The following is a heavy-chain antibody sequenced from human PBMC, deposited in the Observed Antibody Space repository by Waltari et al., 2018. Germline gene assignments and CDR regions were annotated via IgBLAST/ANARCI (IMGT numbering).Heavy chain of an antibody. CDR3: AKGYYYDSSGYFDY. D-gene: IGHD3-22*01. J-gene: IGHJ4*02. CDR2: ISGGGGST. Sequence: EVQLLESGGGLVQPGGSLRLSCAASGFTFSSFAMSWVRQAPGKGLEWVSAISGGGGSTYYADSVKGRFTISRDNSKNTLYLQMNSLRAEDTAVYYCAKGYYYDSSGYFDYWGQGTLVTVSS. V-gene: IGHV3-23*01. CDR1: GFTFSSFA.